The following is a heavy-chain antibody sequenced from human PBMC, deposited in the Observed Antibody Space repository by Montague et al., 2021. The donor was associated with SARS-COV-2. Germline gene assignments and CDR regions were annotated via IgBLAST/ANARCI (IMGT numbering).Heavy chain of an antibody. CDR1: GDSIRSYY. J-gene: IGHJ4*02. CDR2: IYYSGIT. D-gene: IGHD1-1*01. CDR3: ARVRLTGTTAPYFDY. V-gene: IGHV4-59*01. Sequence: SETLSLTCTVSGDSIRSYYWSWFRQPPGKGLEWIGNIYYSGITNYNPSLKSRVTTSIDTSKNQFSLRLSSVTAAVTAVYYCARVRLTGTTAPYFDYWGQGTLVTVSS.